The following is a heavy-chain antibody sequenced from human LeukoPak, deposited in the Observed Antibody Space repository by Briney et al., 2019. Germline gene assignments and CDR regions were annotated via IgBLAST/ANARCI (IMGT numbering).Heavy chain of an antibody. CDR2: ISSSGDIE. CDR1: GFNFNEYY. CDR3: ARERVAGAFDY. J-gene: IGHJ4*02. D-gene: IGHD6-19*01. Sequence: GGSLRLSCAASGFNFNEYYMSWIRQAPGKGLEWISDISSSGDIEYYVDSVKGRFSISRDNAEKSLFLQRNGQRAEDKAVYYCARERVAGAFDYWGPGIQVTVSS. V-gene: IGHV3-11*01.